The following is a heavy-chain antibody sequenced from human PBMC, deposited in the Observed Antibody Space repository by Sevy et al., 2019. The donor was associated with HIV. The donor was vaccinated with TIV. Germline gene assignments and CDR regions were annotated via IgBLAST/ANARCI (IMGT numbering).Heavy chain of an antibody. CDR3: AKLLIVVDDGFDV. CDR2: INPNTGAT. J-gene: IGHJ3*01. D-gene: IGHD3-22*01. Sequence: ASVKVSCKASGYTFTDYYLHWLRQAPGQGPEWMGWINPNTGATNYAQKFKGRVTMTRDTSMSTAFMDLTRLRSDDTAVYYCAKLLIVVDDGFDVWGQGTMVTVSS. CDR1: GYTFTDYY. V-gene: IGHV1-2*02.